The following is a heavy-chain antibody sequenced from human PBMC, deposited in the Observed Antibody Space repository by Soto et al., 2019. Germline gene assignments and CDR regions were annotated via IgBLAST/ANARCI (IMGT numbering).Heavy chain of an antibody. CDR2: IIPILGIA. V-gene: IGHV1-69*04. CDR1: GGTFSSYT. J-gene: IGHJ6*03. CDR3: ARDKKEKLRFLDPPKLYYYYMDV. D-gene: IGHD3-3*01. Sequence: GASVKVSCKASGGTFSSYTISWVRQAPGQGLEWMGRIIPILGIANYAQKFQGRVTITADKSTSTAYMELSSLRSEDTAVYYCARDKKEKLRFLDPPKLYYYYMDVWGKGTTVTVSS.